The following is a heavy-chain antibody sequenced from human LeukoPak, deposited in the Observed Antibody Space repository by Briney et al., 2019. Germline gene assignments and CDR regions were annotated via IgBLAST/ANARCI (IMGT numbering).Heavy chain of an antibody. V-gene: IGHV1-18*04. CDR2: ISAYNGNT. Sequence: WASVKVSCKASGYTFTGYYMHWVRQAPGQGLEWMGWISAYNGNTNYAQKLQGRVTMTTDTSTSTAYMELRSLRSDDTAVYYCARSKAVAGKIDYWGQGTLVTVSS. D-gene: IGHD6-19*01. CDR1: GYTFTGYY. J-gene: IGHJ4*02. CDR3: ARSKAVAGKIDY.